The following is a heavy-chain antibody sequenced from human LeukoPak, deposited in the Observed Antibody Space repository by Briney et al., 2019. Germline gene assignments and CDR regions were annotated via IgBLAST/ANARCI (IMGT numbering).Heavy chain of an antibody. J-gene: IGHJ4*02. CDR1: GGTFSSYA. CDR3: ASEGRPAPGGLNLTPFDY. D-gene: IGHD3-10*01. Sequence: SVKVSCKASGGTFSSYAISWVRQAPGQGLEWMGGIILIFGTANYAQKFQGRVTITADESTSTAYMELSSLRSEDTAVYHCASEGRPAPGGLNLTPFDYWGQGTLVTVSS. CDR2: IILIFGTA. V-gene: IGHV1-69*13.